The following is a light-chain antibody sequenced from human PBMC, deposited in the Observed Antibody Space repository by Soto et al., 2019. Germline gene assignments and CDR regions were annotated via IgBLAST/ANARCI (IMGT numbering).Light chain of an antibody. CDR1: QSVSSSY. Sequence: EIVLTQSPGTLSLSPGERATLSCMARQSVSSSYLAWYQQKPGQAPRLLIYGASSRATGIPDRFSGSGSGTDFTLTISRLEPEDFAVYYCQQYGSSPTWTFGQGTKVDIK. CDR2: GAS. CDR3: QQYGSSPTWT. V-gene: IGKV3-20*01. J-gene: IGKJ1*01.